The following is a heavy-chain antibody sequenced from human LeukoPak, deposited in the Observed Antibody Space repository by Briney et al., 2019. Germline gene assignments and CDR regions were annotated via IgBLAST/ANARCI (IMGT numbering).Heavy chain of an antibody. Sequence: ASVKVSCKASGYTFTGYYMHWVRQAPGQGLEWMGWINPNSGGTNYAQKFQGRVSMTRDTSISTAYMELSRLRSADTAVYYCARAIYDYVWGSYSTIDYWGQGTLVTVSS. CDR1: GYTFTGYY. CDR3: ARAIYDYVWGSYSTIDY. D-gene: IGHD3-16*01. J-gene: IGHJ4*02. CDR2: INPNSGGT. V-gene: IGHV1-2*02.